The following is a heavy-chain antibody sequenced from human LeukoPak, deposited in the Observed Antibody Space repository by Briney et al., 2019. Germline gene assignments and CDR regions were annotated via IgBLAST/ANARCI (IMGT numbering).Heavy chain of an antibody. CDR3: ARLVLRYFDPKYYFDY. D-gene: IGHD3-9*01. Sequence: SETLSLTCTVSGGSISSSSYYWGWIRQPPGKGPEWIGSIYYSGSTYYNPSLKSRVTISVDTSKNQFSLKLSSVTAADTAVYYCARLVLRYFDPKYYFDYWGQGTLVTVSS. CDR1: GGSISSSSYY. CDR2: IYYSGST. V-gene: IGHV4-39*01. J-gene: IGHJ4*02.